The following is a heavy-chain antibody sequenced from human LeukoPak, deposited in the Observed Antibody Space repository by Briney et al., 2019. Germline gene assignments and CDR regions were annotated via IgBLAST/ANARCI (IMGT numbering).Heavy chain of an antibody. CDR3: ARSGRGTYYYFDY. D-gene: IGHD1-26*01. J-gene: IGHJ4*02. V-gene: IGHV4-59*01. CDR2: IHDTRGT. Sequence: SETLSLTCTVSGGSMKNYYWSWIRQPPGKGLEWIGYIHDTRGTNYNPYLKSRVTMSLDTSKNHFSLSLNSVTAADTAVYYCARSGRGTYYYFDYWGQGTLVTVSS. CDR1: GGSMKNYY.